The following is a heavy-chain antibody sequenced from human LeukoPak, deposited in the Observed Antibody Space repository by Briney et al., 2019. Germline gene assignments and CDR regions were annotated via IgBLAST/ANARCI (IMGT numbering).Heavy chain of an antibody. CDR3: ASCTKYYDYVWGSLHAFDI. D-gene: IGHD3-16*01. CDR1: GFTFSGFW. V-gene: IGHV3-7*01. Sequence: GGSLRLSCAASGFTFSGFWMSWVRQAPGKGLEWVAKIEEDGSGKYYVDSVKGRFTISRDNAKNSLFLQMNSLRVEDTAVYYCASCTKYYDYVWGSLHAFDIWGQGTMVTVSS. CDR2: IEEDGSGK. J-gene: IGHJ3*02.